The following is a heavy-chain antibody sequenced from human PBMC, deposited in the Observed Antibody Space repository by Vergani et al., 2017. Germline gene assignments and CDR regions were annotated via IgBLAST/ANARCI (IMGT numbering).Heavy chain of an antibody. J-gene: IGHJ3*02. CDR2: ISYDGSNK. CDR3: ARGMTTETTDLDGFDI. V-gene: IGHV3-30-3*01. D-gene: IGHD4-17*01. Sequence: VQMTESGGGLVKSGGSLRLSCTISGFAFYNYAMSWVRQAPGKGLEWVAVISYDGSNKYYADSVKGRFTISRDNSKNTLYLQMNSLRAEDTAVYYCARGMTTETTDLDGFDIWGQGTMVSVSS. CDR1: GFAFYNYA.